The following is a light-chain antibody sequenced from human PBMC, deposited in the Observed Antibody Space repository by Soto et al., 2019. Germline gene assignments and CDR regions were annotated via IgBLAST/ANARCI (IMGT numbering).Light chain of an antibody. CDR3: QQSFKTPLT. J-gene: IGKJ4*01. CDR1: QSISTY. V-gene: IGKV1-39*01. Sequence: IQMTQSPSSLSASLGDRVTITCRASQSISTYLNWYQQSPGKAPKLLINTASTLQSGVPSRFRGSGSRTDFTLTIDSLQPEDFATYCCQQSFKTPLTFGGGTKLEI. CDR2: TAS.